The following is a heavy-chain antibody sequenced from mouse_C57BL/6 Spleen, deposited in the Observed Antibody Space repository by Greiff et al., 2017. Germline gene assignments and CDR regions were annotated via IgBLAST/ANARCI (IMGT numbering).Heavy chain of an antibody. Sequence: QVQLQQPGAELVKPGASVKVSCKASGYTFTSYWMHWVKQRPGPGLEWIGRFHPSDSDTNYNQKFKGKATLTVDKSSSTAYMQLSSLTSEDSAVYYCAIDSSGYGFGYYAMDYWGQGTSVTVSS. V-gene: IGHV1-74*01. CDR2: FHPSDSDT. D-gene: IGHD3-2*02. CDR3: AIDSSGYGFGYYAMDY. CDR1: GYTFTSYW. J-gene: IGHJ4*01.